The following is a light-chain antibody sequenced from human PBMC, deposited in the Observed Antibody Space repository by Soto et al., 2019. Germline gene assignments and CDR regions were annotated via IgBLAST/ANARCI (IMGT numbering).Light chain of an antibody. Sequence: DIQMTQSPSTLSASVGXRVTITCRASQSISSWLAWYQQKPGKAPKLLIYDASSLESGVPSRFSGSGSGTEFTLTISSLQPDDFATYYCQQYNSYWTFGQGTKVDIK. CDR2: DAS. V-gene: IGKV1-5*01. CDR3: QQYNSYWT. J-gene: IGKJ1*01. CDR1: QSISSW.